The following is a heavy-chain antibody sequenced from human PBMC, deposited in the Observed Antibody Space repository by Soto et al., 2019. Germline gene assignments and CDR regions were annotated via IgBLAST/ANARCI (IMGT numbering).Heavy chain of an antibody. J-gene: IGHJ3*02. D-gene: IGHD5-12*01. CDR2: ISAYNGNT. Sequence: ASVKVSCKASGYTFTSYGISWVRQAPRQGLEWMGWISAYNGNTNYAQKLQGRVTMTTDTSTSTAYMELRSLRSDDTAVYYCATTAGYSGYDGAFDIWGQGTMVTVSS. V-gene: IGHV1-18*01. CDR1: GYTFTSYG. CDR3: ATTAGYSGYDGAFDI.